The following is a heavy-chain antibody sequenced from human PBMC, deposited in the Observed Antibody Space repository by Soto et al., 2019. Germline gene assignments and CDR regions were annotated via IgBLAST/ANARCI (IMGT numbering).Heavy chain of an antibody. Sequence: PGVSQRLSCAASGFTFTRYSMNWVRQVPGKGLEWVSSISSTTNYIYYGDSMKGRFTISRDNAKNSLYLEMNSLRAEDTAVYYCARESEDLTSNFDYWGQGTQVTVSS. CDR1: GFTFTRYS. CDR2: ISSTTNYI. J-gene: IGHJ4*02. CDR3: ARESEDLTSNFDY. V-gene: IGHV3-21*06.